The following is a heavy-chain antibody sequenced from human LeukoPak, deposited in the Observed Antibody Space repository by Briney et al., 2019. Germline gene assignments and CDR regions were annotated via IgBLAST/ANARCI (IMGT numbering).Heavy chain of an antibody. D-gene: IGHD1-26*01. J-gene: IGHJ3*02. CDR2: IHSSGST. V-gene: IGHV4-4*07. Sequence: PSETLSLTCTVSGVSISSYYWSWIRQPAGKGLEWIGRIHSSGSTYYNPSLKSRVTISVDTSKNQFSLKLSSVTAADTAVYYCARDTWELPNDAFDIWGQGTMVTVSS. CDR1: GVSISSYY. CDR3: ARDTWELPNDAFDI.